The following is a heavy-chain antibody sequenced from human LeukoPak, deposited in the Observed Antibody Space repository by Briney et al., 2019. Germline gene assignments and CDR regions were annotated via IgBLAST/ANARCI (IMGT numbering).Heavy chain of an antibody. D-gene: IGHD3-9*01. CDR1: GFTFSSYT. V-gene: IGHV3-23*01. J-gene: IGHJ4*02. CDR3: ATMDYDILTGYYPY. CDR2: ISGSGGST. Sequence: GGSLRLSCAASGFTFSSYTMSWVRQAPGKGLEWVSAISGSGGSTYYADSVKGRFTISRDNSKNTLYLQMNSLRAEDTAVYYCATMDYDILTGYYPYWGQGTLVTVSS.